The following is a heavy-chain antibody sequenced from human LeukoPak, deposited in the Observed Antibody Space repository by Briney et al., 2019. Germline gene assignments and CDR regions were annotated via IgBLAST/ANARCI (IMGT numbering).Heavy chain of an antibody. Sequence: ASVKVSCTASGGTFSSYIISWVRQAPGQGLEWMGRIIPILGIANYAQKFQGRVTITADKSTSTAYMELSSLRSEDTAVYYCAREADQLVGDYYFDYWGQGTLVTVSS. J-gene: IGHJ4*02. V-gene: IGHV1-69*04. CDR2: IIPILGIA. CDR1: GGTFSSYI. CDR3: AREADQLVGDYYFDY. D-gene: IGHD6-6*01.